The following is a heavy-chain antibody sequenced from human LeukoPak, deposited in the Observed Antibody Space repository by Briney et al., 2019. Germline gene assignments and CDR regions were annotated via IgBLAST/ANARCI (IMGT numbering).Heavy chain of an antibody. D-gene: IGHD3-9*01. Sequence: PSETLSLTCTVSGGSISSGGYYWSWIRQHPGKGLEWIGYIYYSGSTYYNPSLKSRVTISVDTSKNQFSLKLSSVTAADTAVYYCARSPPQYDILTGSAKGTFDYWGQGTLVTVSS. CDR2: IYYSGST. CDR3: ARSPPQYDILTGSAKGTFDY. CDR1: GGSISSGGYY. J-gene: IGHJ4*02. V-gene: IGHV4-31*03.